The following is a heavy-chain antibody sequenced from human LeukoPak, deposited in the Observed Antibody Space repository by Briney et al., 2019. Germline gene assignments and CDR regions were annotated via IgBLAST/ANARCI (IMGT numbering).Heavy chain of an antibody. CDR1: GYTFTSYA. J-gene: IGHJ3*02. CDR2: INAGNGNT. Sequence: ASVKVSCKASGYTFTSYAMHWVRQAPGQRLEWMGWINAGNGNTKYSQKFQGRVTITRDTSASTAYMELSSLRSEDTAVYYCAREDDGYGDSRRAFDIWGQGTMVTVSS. D-gene: IGHD4-17*01. V-gene: IGHV1-3*01. CDR3: AREDDGYGDSRRAFDI.